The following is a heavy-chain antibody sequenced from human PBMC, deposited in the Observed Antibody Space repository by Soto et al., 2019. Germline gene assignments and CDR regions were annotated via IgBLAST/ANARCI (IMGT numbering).Heavy chain of an antibody. J-gene: IGHJ4*02. CDR2: LSDSGDSI. D-gene: IGHD6-13*01. CDR3: AKVSSSWYAGFFDL. Sequence: GGSLRLSCTASGFTFSSHAMTWVRQAPGKGLEWVSGLSDSGDSIYYEDSVKGRFTIYRDNSMNTLYLQMNTLRVEATAVYYCAKVSSSWYAGFFDLWGPGTLVTVSS. V-gene: IGHV3-23*01. CDR1: GFTFSSHA.